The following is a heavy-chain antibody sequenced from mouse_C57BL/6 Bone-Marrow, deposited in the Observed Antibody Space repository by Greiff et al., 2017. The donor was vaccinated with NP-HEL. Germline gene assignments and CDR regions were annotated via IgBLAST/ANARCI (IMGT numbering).Heavy chain of an antibody. CDR2: ISYSGST. CDR1: VSPIIPDH. J-gene: IGHJ4*01. V-gene: IGHV3-8*01. D-gene: IGHD4-1*02. Sequence: EVMLVELGPGLSKLSQTLSPTCSLLVSPIIPDHWNWTRKFPGNKLDYMVSISYSGSTYYNPSLKSRISITRDTSKNQYYLQLNSVTTEDTATYYCARSPTGTGYAMDYWGQGTSVTVSS. CDR3: ARSPTGTGYAMDY.